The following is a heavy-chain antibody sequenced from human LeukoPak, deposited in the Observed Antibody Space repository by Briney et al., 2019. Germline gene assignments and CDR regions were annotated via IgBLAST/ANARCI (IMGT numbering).Heavy chain of an antibody. D-gene: IGHD2-15*01. CDR3: TRSTSCSGGSCYSSPWFDP. CDR1: GFTFSSYS. Sequence: PGGSLRLSCAASGFTFSSYSMNWVRQAPGKGLEWVSYISSSSSTIYYADSVKGRFTISRDNAKNTLYLQMNSLRAEDTAVYYCTRSTSCSGGSCYSSPWFDPWGQGTLVTVSS. CDR2: ISSSSSTI. V-gene: IGHV3-48*04. J-gene: IGHJ5*02.